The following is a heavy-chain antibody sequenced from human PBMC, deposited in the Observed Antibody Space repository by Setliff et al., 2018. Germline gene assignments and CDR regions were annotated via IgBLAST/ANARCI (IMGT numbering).Heavy chain of an antibody. Sequence: GGSLRLSCAASGFTFSSYAMHWVRQAPGKGLEWVSYISSSSITIYYADSVKGRFTISRDNAKNSLYLQMNSLRAEDTAVYYCARERGSGSYFMSDLDYWGQGTLDRVAS. V-gene: IGHV3-48*01. D-gene: IGHD1-26*01. CDR3: ARERGSGSYFMSDLDY. CDR2: ISSSSITI. J-gene: IGHJ4*02. CDR1: GFTFSSYA.